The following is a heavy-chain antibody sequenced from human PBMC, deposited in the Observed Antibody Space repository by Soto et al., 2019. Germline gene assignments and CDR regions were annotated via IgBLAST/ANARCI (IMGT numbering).Heavy chain of an antibody. Sequence: QVQLVESGGGLVKPGGSLRLSCAVSGFTFSDYYMTWIRQAPGQGLEWVSYISSSTSHTNYADTVKGRFTISRDNAKNSLFQQMNSLRAEDTAVYYCARGRGAGADYFDFWGQGTLVTVSS. CDR2: ISSSTSHT. D-gene: IGHD6-19*01. CDR1: GFTFSDYY. V-gene: IGHV3-11*05. CDR3: ARGRGAGADYFDF. J-gene: IGHJ4*02.